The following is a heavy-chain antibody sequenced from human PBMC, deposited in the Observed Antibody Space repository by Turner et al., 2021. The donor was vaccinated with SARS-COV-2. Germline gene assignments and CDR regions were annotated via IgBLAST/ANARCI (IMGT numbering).Heavy chain of an antibody. J-gene: IGHJ4*02. CDR1: GYIFINYY. CDR2: INPSGGGT. CDR3: ARGELWSFSSYDN. D-gene: IGHD3-10*01. Sequence: QVQLVQSGAEVKKPGASVKVSCKASGYIFINYYIHWVRQAPGQGREWVGIINPSGGGTRYAQKFRGRVTMTRDTSTSTVSMELSSLRSEDTAVYYCARGELWSFSSYDNWGQGTLVTVSS. V-gene: IGHV1-46*03.